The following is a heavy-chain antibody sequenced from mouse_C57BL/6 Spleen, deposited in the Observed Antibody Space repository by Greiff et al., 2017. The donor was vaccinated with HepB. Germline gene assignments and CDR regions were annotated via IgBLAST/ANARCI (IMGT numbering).Heavy chain of an antibody. Sequence: EVHLVESGEGLVKPGGSLKLSCAASGFTFSSYAMSWVRQTPEKRLEWVAYISSGGDYIYYADTVKGRFTISRDNARNTLYLQMSSLKSEDTAMYYCTRVYYDTPYWYFDVWGTGTTVTVSS. D-gene: IGHD2-4*01. CDR1: GFTFSSYA. V-gene: IGHV5-9-1*02. CDR3: TRVYYDTPYWYFDV. CDR2: ISSGGDYI. J-gene: IGHJ1*03.